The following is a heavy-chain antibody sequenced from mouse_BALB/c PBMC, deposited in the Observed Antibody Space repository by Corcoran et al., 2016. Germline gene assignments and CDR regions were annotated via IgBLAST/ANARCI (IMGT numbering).Heavy chain of an antibody. CDR1: GFNIKDTY. Sequence: EVQLQQSGAELVKPGASVKLSCTASGFNIKDTYMHWVKQRPEQGLEWIGRIDPANGNTKYDPKFQGKATIKADTSSNTAYLQLSSLTSEDTAVYYGANGDWYVDVWGAGTTVNVSS. CDR2: IDPANGNT. V-gene: IGHV14-3*02. J-gene: IGHJ1*01. CDR3: ANGDWYVDV.